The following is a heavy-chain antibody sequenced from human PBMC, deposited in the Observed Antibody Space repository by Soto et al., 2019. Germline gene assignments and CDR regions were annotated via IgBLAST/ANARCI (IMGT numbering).Heavy chain of an antibody. J-gene: IGHJ6*02. CDR2: IYYSGST. CDR3: ARSMGYCSSTSCYHSQYYYYGMDV. Sequence: SETLSLTCTVSGGSISIYYWSWIRHPPGKGLEWIGYIYYSGSTNYNPSLKSRVTISVDTSKNQFSLKLSSVTAADTAVYYCARSMGYCSSTSCYHSQYYYYGMDVWGQGTTVTVSS. D-gene: IGHD2-2*01. CDR1: GGSISIYY. V-gene: IGHV4-59*01.